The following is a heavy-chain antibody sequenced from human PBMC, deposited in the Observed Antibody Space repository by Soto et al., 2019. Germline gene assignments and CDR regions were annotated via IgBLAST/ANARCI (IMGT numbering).Heavy chain of an antibody. D-gene: IGHD3-10*01. V-gene: IGHV3-30*18. CDR3: VKDQIVEGHYYGPSELFF. CDR1: GFTFRSYG. Sequence: WGSLRLSCAASASGFTFRSYGMHWVRQAPGKGLQCVASISYDGSNRKYADSVKGRFTVSRDNSKNTLYLEMNSLRTEDTAVYYFVKDQIVEGHYYGPSELFFWAQGPLVPV. J-gene: IGHJ4*02. CDR2: ISYDGSNR.